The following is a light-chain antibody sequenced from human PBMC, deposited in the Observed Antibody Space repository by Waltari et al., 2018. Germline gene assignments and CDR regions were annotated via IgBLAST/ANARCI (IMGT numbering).Light chain of an antibody. J-gene: IGLJ3*02. Sequence: SYELTQPLSVSVALGQTASITCGGNNIESQDVHWYQQKPGQAPVLVLFRDTNRASGIPERFSGSNSGNTATLTITRARAGDEADYYCQVWDSRSSWVFGGGTKLTVL. CDR2: RDT. CDR3: QVWDSRSSWV. V-gene: IGLV3-9*01. CDR1: NIESQD.